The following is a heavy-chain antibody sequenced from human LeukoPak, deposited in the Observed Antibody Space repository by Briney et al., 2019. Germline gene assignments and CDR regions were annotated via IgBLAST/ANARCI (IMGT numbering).Heavy chain of an antibody. V-gene: IGHV4-4*07. J-gene: IGHJ4*02. CDR2: IHSSGST. D-gene: IGHD3-10*01. CDR3: ARDPEGHAYYFGY. CDR1: GCSTSNYF. Sequence: SETLSLTCTVSGCSTSNYFCTWLRQSAGKGLEWIWRIHSSGSTNYNPSLKSRVTMSVDRSKNQSSLKLRSVTAADTAVYYCARDPEGHAYYFGYSGQEALVTVSS.